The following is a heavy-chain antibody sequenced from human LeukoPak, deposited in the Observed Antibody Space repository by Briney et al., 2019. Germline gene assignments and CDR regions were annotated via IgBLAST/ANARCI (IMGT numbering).Heavy chain of an antibody. CDR3: ARVTDCSSTSCQGVDY. D-gene: IGHD2-2*01. Sequence: SETLSLTCTVSGGSISSGGYYWSWIRQHPGKGLEWIGYIYYSGSTYYNPSLKSRVTISVDTSKNQFSLKLSSVTAADTAVYYCARVTDCSSTSCQGVDYWGQGTLVTVSS. J-gene: IGHJ4*02. CDR2: IYYSGST. CDR1: GGSISSGGYY. V-gene: IGHV4-31*03.